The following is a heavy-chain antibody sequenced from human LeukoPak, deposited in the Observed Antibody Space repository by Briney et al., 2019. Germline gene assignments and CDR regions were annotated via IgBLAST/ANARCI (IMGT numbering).Heavy chain of an antibody. CDR2: GYYTGST. V-gene: IGHV4-39*01. D-gene: IGHD4-17*01. CDR3: ARHKDDYDDYVWNY. J-gene: IGHJ4*02. Sequence: SETQSLTCTVSGGSISSSNYYWGWIRQPPGKGLEWIGSGYYTGSTYYNPSLKSRVTISVDTSNNQFSLKLSSVTAADTAMYYCARHKDDYDDYVWNYWGQGTLVTVSS. CDR1: GGSISSSNYY.